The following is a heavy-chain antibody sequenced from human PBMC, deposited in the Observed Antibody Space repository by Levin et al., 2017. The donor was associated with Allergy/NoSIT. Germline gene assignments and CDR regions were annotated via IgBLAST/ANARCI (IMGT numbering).Heavy chain of an antibody. D-gene: IGHD3-10*01. V-gene: IGHV3-23*01. CDR1: GFTFSSYA. CDR2: ISGSGGST. Sequence: SCAASGFTFSSYAMSWVRQAPGKGLEWVSAISGSGGSTYYADSVKGRFTISRDNSKNTLYLQMNSLRAEDTAVYYCAKVGDYYGSGSFLDYWGQGTLVTVSS. J-gene: IGHJ4*02. CDR3: AKVGDYYGSGSFLDY.